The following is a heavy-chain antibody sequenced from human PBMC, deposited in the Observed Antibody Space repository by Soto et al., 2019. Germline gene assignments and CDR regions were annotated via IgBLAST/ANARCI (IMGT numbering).Heavy chain of an antibody. Sequence: QVQLVQSGAEVKKPGDSVKVSRKASGYTFTSYSISWVRQAPGQGLEWMGWINIYNGNTKYAQKFQDRVTMTTDTSTSTVYMELRSLTSDDTAVYYCARDGVAVTTGISGYWGQGTLVTVSS. D-gene: IGHD4-4*01. CDR1: GYTFTSYS. CDR3: ARDGVAVTTGISGY. J-gene: IGHJ4*02. V-gene: IGHV1-18*01. CDR2: INIYNGNT.